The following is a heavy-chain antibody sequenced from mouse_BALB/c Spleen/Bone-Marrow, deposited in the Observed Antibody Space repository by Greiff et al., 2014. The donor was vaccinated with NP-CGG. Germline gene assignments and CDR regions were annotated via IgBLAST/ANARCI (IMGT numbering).Heavy chain of an antibody. CDR3: VTSTYFDV. Sequence: EVHLVESGGGLVQPKGSLKLSCAASGFTFNTYAMNWVRQAPGKGLEWVARIRSKSNNYATYYADSVKDRSTISRDDSQSMLYLQMNNLKTEDTAMYYCVTSTYFDVWGAGTTVTVSS. J-gene: IGHJ1*01. CDR1: GFTFNTYA. CDR2: IRSKSNNYAT. D-gene: IGHD6-1*01. V-gene: IGHV10-1*02.